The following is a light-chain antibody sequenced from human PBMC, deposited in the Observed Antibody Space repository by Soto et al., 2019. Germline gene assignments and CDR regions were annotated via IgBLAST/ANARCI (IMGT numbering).Light chain of an antibody. CDR2: DAS. Sequence: DIQMTQSPSSVSASVGDRVTITCRASQGINRWLAWYQQKLGKAPKLLIFDASSLPSGVPSRFSGSGSGTDFTLTISSLQPEDFATYYCQQANSFPLTFGGGTKVDIK. J-gene: IGKJ4*01. CDR1: QGINRW. V-gene: IGKV1D-12*01. CDR3: QQANSFPLT.